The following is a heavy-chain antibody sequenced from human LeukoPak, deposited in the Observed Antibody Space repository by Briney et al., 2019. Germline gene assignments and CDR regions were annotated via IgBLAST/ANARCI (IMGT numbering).Heavy chain of an antibody. CDR3: AKDMYYDILTGYYMGYNWFDP. CDR1: GFTFSSYA. CDR2: ISGSGGST. D-gene: IGHD3-9*01. J-gene: IGHJ5*02. V-gene: IGHV3-23*01. Sequence: GGSLRLSCAASGFTFSSYAMIWVRQAPGKGLEWVSAISGSGGSTYYADSVKGRFTISRDNSKNTLYLQMNSLRAEDTAVYYCAKDMYYDILTGYYMGYNWFDPWGQGTLVTVSS.